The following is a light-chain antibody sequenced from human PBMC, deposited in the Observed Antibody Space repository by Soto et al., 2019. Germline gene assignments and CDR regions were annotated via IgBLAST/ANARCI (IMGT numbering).Light chain of an antibody. V-gene: IGLV2-23*03. CDR3: CSYAGSTTFYV. CDR1: SSDVGSYNL. CDR2: EGT. J-gene: IGLJ1*01. Sequence: QSALTQPASVSGSPGQSITISCTGTSSDVGSYNLVSWYQQHPGKAPKLMIYEGTKRPSGVSDRFSGSKSGNTASLTISGLQAEDEAHYYCCSYAGSTTFYVFGTGTQLTVL.